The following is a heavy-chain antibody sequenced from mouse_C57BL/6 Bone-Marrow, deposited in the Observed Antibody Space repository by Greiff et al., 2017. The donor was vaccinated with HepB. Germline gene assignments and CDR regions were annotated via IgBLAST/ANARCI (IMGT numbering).Heavy chain of an antibody. CDR2: INPNNGGT. CDR3: ARSKQFAY. J-gene: IGHJ3*01. Sequence: VQLQQSGPELVKPGASVKISCKASGYTFTDYYMNWVKQSHGKSLEWIGDINPNNGGTSYNQKFKGKATLTVDKSSSTAYMELRSLTSEDSAVYYCARSKQFAYWGQGTLVTVSA. CDR1: GYTFTDYY. V-gene: IGHV1-26*01.